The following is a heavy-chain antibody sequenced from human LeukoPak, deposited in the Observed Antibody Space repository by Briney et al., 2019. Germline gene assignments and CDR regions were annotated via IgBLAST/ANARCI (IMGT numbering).Heavy chain of an antibody. V-gene: IGHV3-48*04. CDR1: GFTFSSYS. D-gene: IGHD2-15*01. Sequence: GGSLRLSCAASGFTFSSYSMNWVRQAPGKGLEWVSYISSSSSTIYYADSVKGRFTISRDNAKNSLYLQMNSLRAEDTAVYYCARTLSPYCSGGSCYLRIYYYYGMDVWGQGTTVTVSS. J-gene: IGHJ6*02. CDR3: ARTLSPYCSGGSCYLRIYYYYGMDV. CDR2: ISSSSSTI.